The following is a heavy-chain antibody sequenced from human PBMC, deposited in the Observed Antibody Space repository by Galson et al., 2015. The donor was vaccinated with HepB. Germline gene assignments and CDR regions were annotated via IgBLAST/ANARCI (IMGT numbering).Heavy chain of an antibody. J-gene: IGHJ4*02. CDR3: ARLARYDSSGYRVFDY. CDR2: IKQDGSEK. V-gene: IGHV3-7*03. CDR1: GFTFSSYW. Sequence: SLRLSCAASGFTFSSYWMSWVRQAPGKGLEWVANIKQDGSEKYYVDSVKGRFTISRDNAKNSLYLQMNSLRAEDTAVYYCARLARYDSSGYRVFDYWGQGTLVTVSS. D-gene: IGHD3-22*01.